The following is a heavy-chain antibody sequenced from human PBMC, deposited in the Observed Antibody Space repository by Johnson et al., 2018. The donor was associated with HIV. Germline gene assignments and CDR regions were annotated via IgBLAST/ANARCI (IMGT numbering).Heavy chain of an antibody. D-gene: IGHD6-25*01. V-gene: IGHV3-11*01. CDR1: GFIFSDYY. CDR2: ISSSGSTI. J-gene: IGHJ3*02. CDR3: AKEAADDAFDI. Sequence: QVQLVESGGDLVNPGGSLRLSCAASGFIFSDYYMSWIRQAAGKGLEWISYISSSGSTIYYADSVKGRFTISRDNSKNTLYLQMNSLRAEDTALYYCAKEAADDAFDIWGQGTMVTVSS.